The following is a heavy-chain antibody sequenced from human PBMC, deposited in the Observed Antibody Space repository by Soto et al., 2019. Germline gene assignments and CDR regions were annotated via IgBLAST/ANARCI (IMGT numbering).Heavy chain of an antibody. V-gene: IGHV3-30*05. CDR1: GFTLSSYG. D-gene: IGHD3-16*01. Sequence: QIHLVQSGGGGVQPGRSLRLSCAASGFTLSSYGMHWVRQAPGKGLEWVAAISYDGRNKWYTDSLEGRFTVSRDNSESTVFLQMYSLRAEDTAVYYCVCGGNFFVYWGQGTLVTVSP. CDR3: VCGGNFFVY. CDR2: ISYDGRNK. J-gene: IGHJ4*02.